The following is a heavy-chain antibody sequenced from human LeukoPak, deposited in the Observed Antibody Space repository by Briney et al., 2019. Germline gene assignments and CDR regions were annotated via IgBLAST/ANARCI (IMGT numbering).Heavy chain of an antibody. V-gene: IGHV4-59*12. CDR3: ARDGTPAYYDILTGPYYFDY. CDR2: IYYSGST. J-gene: IGHJ4*02. CDR1: GGSISSYY. Sequence: PSETPSLTCTVSGGSISSYYWSWIRQPPEKGLEWIGYIYYSGSTNYNPSLKSRVTMSVDTSKNQFSLKLSSVTAADTAVYYCARDGTPAYYDILTGPYYFDYWGQGTLVTVSS. D-gene: IGHD3-9*01.